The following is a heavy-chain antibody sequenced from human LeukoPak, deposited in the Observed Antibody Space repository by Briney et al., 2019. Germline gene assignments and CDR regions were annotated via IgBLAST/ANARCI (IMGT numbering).Heavy chain of an antibody. CDR2: INPYSGGT. CDR1: GYTFTDHF. D-gene: IGHD6-13*01. J-gene: IGHJ4*02. V-gene: IGHV1-2*02. Sequence: GASVKVSCKASGYTFTDHFLHWVRQAPGQGLEWMGWINPYSGGTSYAQNFQGRLTMTRDTPTNTAYMDLSGLRSDDTALYYCARASREEQLVPAFDYWGQETLVTVSS. CDR3: ARASREEQLVPAFDY.